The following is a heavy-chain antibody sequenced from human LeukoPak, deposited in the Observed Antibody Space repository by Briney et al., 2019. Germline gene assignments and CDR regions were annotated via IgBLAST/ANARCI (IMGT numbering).Heavy chain of an antibody. CDR1: GFTFSSYW. CDR2: INSDGSST. V-gene: IGHV3-74*01. D-gene: IGHD3-22*01. J-gene: IGHJ4*02. CDR3: ARRENYYDSSGYYSHYFDY. Sequence: PGGSLRLSCAASGFTFSSYWMHWVRQAPGKGLVWVSRINSDGSSTSYADSVKGRFTISRDNSKNTLYLQMNSLRAEDTAVYYCARRENYYDSSGYYSHYFDYWGQGTLVTVSS.